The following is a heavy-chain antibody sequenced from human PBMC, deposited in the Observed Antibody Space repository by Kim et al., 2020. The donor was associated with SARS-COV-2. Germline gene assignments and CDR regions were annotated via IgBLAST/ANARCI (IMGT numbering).Heavy chain of an antibody. J-gene: IGHJ6*02. D-gene: IGHD7-27*01. V-gene: IGHV3-13*01. CDR3: AGASGVLYYYYAMDV. Sequence: PGSVKGRFTISRENAKNSLYLQMNSLRAGDTAVYYCAGASGVLYYYYAMDVWGQGTTVTVSS.